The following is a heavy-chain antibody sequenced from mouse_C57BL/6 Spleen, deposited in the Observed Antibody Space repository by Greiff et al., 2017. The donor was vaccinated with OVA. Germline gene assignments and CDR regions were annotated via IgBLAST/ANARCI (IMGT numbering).Heavy chain of an antibody. J-gene: IGHJ1*03. CDR3: ASYGSSYDWYFDV. V-gene: IGHV1-52*01. D-gene: IGHD1-1*01. CDR1: GYTFTSYW. CDR2: IDPSDSET. Sequence: VQLQQPGAELVRPGSSVKLSCKASGYTFTSYWMHWVKQRPIQGLEWIGNIDPSDSETHYTQKFKDKATLTVDKSSSTAYMQLSSLTSEDSAVYYCASYGSSYDWYFDVWGTGTTVTVSS.